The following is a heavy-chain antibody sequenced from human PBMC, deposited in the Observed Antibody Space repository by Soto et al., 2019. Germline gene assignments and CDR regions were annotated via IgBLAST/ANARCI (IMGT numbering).Heavy chain of an antibody. J-gene: IGHJ5*02. CDR1: GFTFSSYW. D-gene: IGHD6-13*01. Sequence: EVQLVESGGGLVQPGGSLRLSCAASGFTFSSYWMHWVRQAPGKGLVWVSRINSDGSSTSYADSVKGRFTISRDNAKNTLYLQMNSLRAEDTAVDYCAREWRAAALNWFVPWGQGTLVTVSS. V-gene: IGHV3-74*01. CDR3: AREWRAAALNWFVP. CDR2: INSDGSST.